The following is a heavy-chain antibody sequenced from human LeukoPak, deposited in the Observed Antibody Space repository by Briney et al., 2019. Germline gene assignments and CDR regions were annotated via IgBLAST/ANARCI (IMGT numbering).Heavy chain of an antibody. CDR1: GFTFSSYW. D-gene: IGHD5-18*01. V-gene: IGHV3-7*01. J-gene: IGHJ3*02. CDR3: ARTTWIQLWLQSNAFDI. CDR2: IKKDGSEK. Sequence: GGSLRLSCAASGFTFSSYWMSWVRQAPGKGLEWVANIKKDGSEKYYVDSVKGRFTISRDNAKNSLYLQMNSLRAEDTAVYYCARTTWIQLWLQSNAFDIWGQGTMVTVSS.